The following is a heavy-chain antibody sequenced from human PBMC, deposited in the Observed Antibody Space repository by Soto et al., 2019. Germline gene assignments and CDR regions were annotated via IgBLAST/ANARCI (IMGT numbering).Heavy chain of an antibody. V-gene: IGHV1-69*13. CDR2: IIPIFGTA. CDR1: GVTFSSYA. D-gene: IGHD2-2*01. J-gene: IGHJ6*02. CDR3: ARDGPPGYCSSTSCYGGGYYYYGMDV. Sequence: SVKVSCKASGVTFSSYAISWVRQAPGQGLEWMGGIIPIFGTANYAQKFQGRVTITADESTSTAYMELSSLRSEDTAVYYCARDGPPGYCSSTSCYGGGYYYYGMDVWGQGTTVTVSS.